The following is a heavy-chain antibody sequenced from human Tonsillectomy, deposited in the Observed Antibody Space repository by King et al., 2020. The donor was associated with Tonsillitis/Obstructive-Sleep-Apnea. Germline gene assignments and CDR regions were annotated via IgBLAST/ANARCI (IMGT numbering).Heavy chain of an antibody. V-gene: IGHV1-69*12. CDR1: GGTFSSYA. D-gene: IGHD4-17*01. J-gene: IGHJ3*02. Sequence: QLVQSGAEVKKPGSSVKVSCKASGGTFSSYAISWVRQAPGQGLELMGGIIPIFGTANYAQKFKGRVTITADESTSTAYMELSSLRSEDTAVYYCASHYAPSQIGAFDIWGQGTMVTVSS. CDR3: ASHYAPSQIGAFDI. CDR2: IIPIFGTA.